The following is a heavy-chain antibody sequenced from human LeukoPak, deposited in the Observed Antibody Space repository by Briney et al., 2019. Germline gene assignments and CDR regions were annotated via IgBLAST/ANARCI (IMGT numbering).Heavy chain of an antibody. CDR2: INPGDSDT. Sequence: GESLKISCKASGYIFTNYWVGWVRQMPGKGLDWMGIINPGDSDTRYSPSFQGQVTISVDKSISTAYLQGSSLKASDTAMYYCATGEIYFNYWGQGTLVTVSS. D-gene: IGHD1-26*01. CDR1: GYIFTNYW. V-gene: IGHV5-51*01. J-gene: IGHJ4*02. CDR3: ATGEIYFNY.